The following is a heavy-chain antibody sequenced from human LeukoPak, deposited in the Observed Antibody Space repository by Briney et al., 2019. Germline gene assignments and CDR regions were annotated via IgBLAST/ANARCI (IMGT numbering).Heavy chain of an antibody. CDR1: GFTFNAYP. J-gene: IGHJ5*02. CDR2: ISDRGAAT. CDR3: ARDFGVYSSSTENWFDP. V-gene: IGHV3-21*01. D-gene: IGHD6-6*01. Sequence: GGSLRLSCVASGFTFNAYPMTWVRQAPGKGLEGVSGISDRGAATYYADSVKGRFTISRGNAKNSLYLQMNSLRAEDTAVYYCARDFGVYSSSTENWFDPWGQGTLVTVSS.